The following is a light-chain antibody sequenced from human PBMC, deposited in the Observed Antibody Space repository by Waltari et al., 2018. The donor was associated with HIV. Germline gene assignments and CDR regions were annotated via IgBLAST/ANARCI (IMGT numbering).Light chain of an antibody. CDR2: EVR. CDR1: SRDVGSYTL. Sequence: QSALTQPASVSGSPGQSITISCTGTSRDVGSYTLVSWYQQHPGKAPKLMGYEVRKRPSGVSNRFSGSKSGNTASLTISGLQAEDEADYYCCSYADSPPYVFGTGTKVTVL. J-gene: IGLJ1*01. V-gene: IGLV2-23*02. CDR3: CSYADSPPYV.